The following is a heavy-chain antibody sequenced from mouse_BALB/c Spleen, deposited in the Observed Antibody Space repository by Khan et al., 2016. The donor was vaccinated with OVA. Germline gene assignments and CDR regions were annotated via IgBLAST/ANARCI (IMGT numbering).Heavy chain of an antibody. CDR3: ARIYGGDFDY. Sequence: EVKLLESGPGLVKPSQSLSLTCTVTGYSITSDYAWNWIRQFPGNKLEWMGYLSYSGNTKYNPSLKSRISITRDTSKNQFFLHFNSVTTEDTATYYCARIYGGDFDYWGQGTTLTVSS. J-gene: IGHJ2*01. D-gene: IGHD1-1*02. V-gene: IGHV3-2*02. CDR1: GYSITSDYA. CDR2: LSYSGNT.